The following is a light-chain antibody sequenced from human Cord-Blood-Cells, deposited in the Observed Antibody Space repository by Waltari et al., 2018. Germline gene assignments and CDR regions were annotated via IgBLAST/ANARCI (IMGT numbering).Light chain of an antibody. CDR3: QQRSNWGFT. CDR2: DAS. V-gene: IGKV3-11*01. CDR1: QSVSSY. J-gene: IGKJ3*01. Sequence: EIVLTQSPATLSLSLGERATLSCRASQSVSSYLAWYHQNPGQAPRLLIYDASNRATGIPARFSGSGSGTDFTLTISSLEPEDFAVYYCQQRSNWGFTFGPGTKVDIK.